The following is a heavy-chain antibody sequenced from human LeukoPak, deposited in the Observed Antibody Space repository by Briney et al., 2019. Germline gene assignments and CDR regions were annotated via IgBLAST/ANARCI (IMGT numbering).Heavy chain of an antibody. CDR3: ARDATDAAFTPMNDY. CDR2: TSAYNGNT. D-gene: IGHD2-15*01. V-gene: IGHV1-18*01. CDR1: GYTFTNSG. J-gene: IGHJ4*02. Sequence: ASVRVSCTTSGYTFTNSGISWVRQSPGQGLGWMGWTSAYNGNTNYAQKLRGRVTLIIDRSTSTVYMELRSLRSDDTAVYYCARDATDAAFTPMNDYWGQGTLVTVSP.